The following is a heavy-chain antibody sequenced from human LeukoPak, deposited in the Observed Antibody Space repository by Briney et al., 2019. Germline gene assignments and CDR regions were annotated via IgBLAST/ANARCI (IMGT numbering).Heavy chain of an antibody. J-gene: IGHJ4*02. Sequence: GASVKVSRKASGYTFTGYYMHWVRQAPGQGLEWMGWMNPNSGNTGYAQKFQGRVTMTRNTSISTAYMELSSLRSEDTAVYYCARGDAYSSSWYPIDYWGQGTLVTVSS. CDR1: GYTFTGYY. D-gene: IGHD6-13*01. CDR3: ARGDAYSSSWYPIDY. CDR2: MNPNSGNT. V-gene: IGHV1-8*02.